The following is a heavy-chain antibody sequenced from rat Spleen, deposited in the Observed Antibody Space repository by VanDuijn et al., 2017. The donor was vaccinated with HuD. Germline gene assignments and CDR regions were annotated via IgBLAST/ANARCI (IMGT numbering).Heavy chain of an antibody. CDR1: GFSLSNYG. CDR2: ITNASGRT. V-gene: IGHV5-31*01. Sequence: VQLKESGPGLVQPSQTLSLTCTVSGFSLSNYGVLWVRQPPGRGLEWVASITNASGRTYYSDFVKGRFTISRDTAQNTLYLQMNSPTSEDTATYYCTRGGYFRYWGQGVMVTVSS. CDR3: TRGGYFRY. D-gene: IGHD2-5*01. J-gene: IGHJ2*01.